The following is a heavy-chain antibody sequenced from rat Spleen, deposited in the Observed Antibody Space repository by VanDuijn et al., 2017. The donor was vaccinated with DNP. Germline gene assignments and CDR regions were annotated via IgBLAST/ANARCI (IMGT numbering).Heavy chain of an antibody. CDR1: GFIFSNHW. D-gene: IGHD1-1*01. Sequence: EVQLVESGGGPVQPGRSLKLSCLASGFIFSNHWMTWIRQAPGKGLEWVESITNTGGSTYYPDSVKGRFTLSRDNAKSTLYLQMNSLRSEDTATYYCTIGQWSLFGGQGVMVTVSS. CDR2: ITNTGGST. CDR3: TIGQWSLF. V-gene: IGHV5-31*01. J-gene: IGHJ2*01.